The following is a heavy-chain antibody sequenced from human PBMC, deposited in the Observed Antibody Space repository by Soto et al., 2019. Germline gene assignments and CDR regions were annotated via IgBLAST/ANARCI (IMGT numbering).Heavy chain of an antibody. Sequence: SETLSLTCAVYGGSFSGYYWSWIRQPPGKGLEWIGEINHSGSTDYNPSLKSRVTISVDTSKNQFSLKLSSVTAADTAVYYCARGGVWSIAARAGWWFDPWGQGTLVTVSS. CDR1: GGSFSGYY. CDR3: ARGGVWSIAARAGWWFDP. J-gene: IGHJ5*02. D-gene: IGHD6-6*01. V-gene: IGHV4-34*01. CDR2: INHSGST.